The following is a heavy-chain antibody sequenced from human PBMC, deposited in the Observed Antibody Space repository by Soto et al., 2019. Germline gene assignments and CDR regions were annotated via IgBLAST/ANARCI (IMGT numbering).Heavy chain of an antibody. Sequence: SETLSLTCAVYGGSFSCYYWSWIRQPPGKWLEWIGEINHSGSTNYNPSLKSRVTISVDTSKNQFSLKLSSVTAADTAVYYSARLPRGTYRGYYYYYGMDVWGQGTTVTVSS. V-gene: IGHV4-34*01. CDR1: GGSFSCYY. CDR3: ARLPRGTYRGYYYYYGMDV. CDR2: INHSGST. D-gene: IGHD1-26*01. J-gene: IGHJ6*02.